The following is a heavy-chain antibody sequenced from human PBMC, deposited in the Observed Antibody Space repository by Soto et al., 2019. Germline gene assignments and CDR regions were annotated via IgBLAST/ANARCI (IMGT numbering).Heavy chain of an antibody. CDR3: ARDRYCTNGVCYLYYYYYMDV. Sequence: GGSLRLSCAASGFTFSSYWMSWVRQAPGKGLEWVANIKQDGSEKYYVDSVKGRFTISRDNAKNSLYLQMNSLRAEDTAVYYCARDRYCTNGVCYLYYYYYMDVWGKGTTVTVSS. CDR1: GFTFSSYW. J-gene: IGHJ6*03. CDR2: IKQDGSEK. D-gene: IGHD2-8*01. V-gene: IGHV3-7*01.